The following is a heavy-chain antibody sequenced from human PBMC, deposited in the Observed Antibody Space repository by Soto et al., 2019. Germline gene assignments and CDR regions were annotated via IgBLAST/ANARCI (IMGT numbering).Heavy chain of an antibody. D-gene: IGHD3-22*01. Sequence: PSETLSLTCTVSGGSISSGDYYWSWIRQPPGKGLEWIGYIYYSGSTYYNPSLKSRVTISVDTSKNQFSLKLSSVTAADTAVYYCARDLSYDSSGYYIDAFDIWGQGTMVTVSS. V-gene: IGHV4-30-4*01. CDR2: IYYSGST. CDR1: GGSISSGDYY. CDR3: ARDLSYDSSGYYIDAFDI. J-gene: IGHJ3*02.